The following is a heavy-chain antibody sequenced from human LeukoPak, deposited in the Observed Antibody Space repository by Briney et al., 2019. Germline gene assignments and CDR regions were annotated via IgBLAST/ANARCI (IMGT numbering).Heavy chain of an antibody. V-gene: IGHV3-23*01. CDR2: ISGSGANT. D-gene: IGHD4-17*01. J-gene: IGHJ1*01. Sequence: GGSLRLSCAASGLTFSNYAMSWVRQAPGKGLEWVSRISGSGANTYYADSVKGRFAVSRDNSKNTLYLQMNSLRAEDTAMYYCAKEAGVTTPPKWGQGALVIVSS. CDR1: GLTFSNYA. CDR3: AKEAGVTTPPK.